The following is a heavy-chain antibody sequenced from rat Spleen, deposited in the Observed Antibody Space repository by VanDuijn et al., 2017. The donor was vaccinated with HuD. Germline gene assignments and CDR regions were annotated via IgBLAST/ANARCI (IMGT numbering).Heavy chain of an antibody. CDR1: GFTFSSFP. J-gene: IGHJ2*01. CDR2: ISTSGGNT. CDR3: ARHGYNSYFDY. Sequence: EVQLVESGGGLVQPGRSMKLSCAASGFTFSSFPMAWVRQAPSKGLEWVATISTSGGNTYYRDSEKGRFTIARDNAKSPLYLQMDSVRSWDTATYYCARHGYNSYFDYWVQGVMVTVSS. V-gene: IGHV5-46*01. D-gene: IGHD1-9*01.